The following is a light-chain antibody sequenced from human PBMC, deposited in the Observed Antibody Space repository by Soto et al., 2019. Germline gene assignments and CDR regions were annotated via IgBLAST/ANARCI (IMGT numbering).Light chain of an antibody. V-gene: IGKV3-15*01. CDR1: QSVSSN. Sequence: EIVMTQSPATLSVSPGERATLSCRASQSVSSNLAWYQQKVGQAPRLLIYDVSTRATGVPARFSGSGSGTEFTLTISSLQSEDFAVYYCQQYSNWPETFGQGTKVDIK. CDR3: QQYSNWPET. CDR2: DVS. J-gene: IGKJ1*01.